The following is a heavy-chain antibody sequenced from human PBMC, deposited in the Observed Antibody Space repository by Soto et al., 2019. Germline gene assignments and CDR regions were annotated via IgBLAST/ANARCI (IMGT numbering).Heavy chain of an antibody. D-gene: IGHD3-16*01. CDR3: AKALDYDYVWGSYIAFDI. J-gene: IGHJ3*02. CDR2: ISGSGGST. V-gene: IGHV3-23*01. Sequence: GGSLRLSCAASGFPFSSYAVSWVRQAPGKGLEWVSAISGSGGSTYYADSVKGRFTISRDNSKNTLYLQMNSLRAEDTAVYYCAKALDYDYVWGSYIAFDIWGQGTMVTVSS. CDR1: GFPFSSYA.